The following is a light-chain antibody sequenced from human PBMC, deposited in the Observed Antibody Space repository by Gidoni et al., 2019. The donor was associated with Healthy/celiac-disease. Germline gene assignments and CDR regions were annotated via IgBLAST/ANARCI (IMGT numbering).Light chain of an antibody. CDR2: EVS. CDR1: RSDVGGYNY. CDR3: SSYTSSSTLV. V-gene: IGLV2-14*01. Sequence: QSALTQPASVSASPGQSITISCTGTRSDVGGYNYVSWYQQHPGKAPKLMIYEVSNRPSGVSKRFSGSKSGNTASLTISGLQAEDEADYYCSSYTSSSTLVFGGGTKLTVL. J-gene: IGLJ2*01.